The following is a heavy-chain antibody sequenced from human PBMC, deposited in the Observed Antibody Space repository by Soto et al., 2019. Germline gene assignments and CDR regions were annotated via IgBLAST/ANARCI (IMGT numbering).Heavy chain of an antibody. Sequence: GGSLRLSCAASGFTFSSYAMHWVRQAPGKGLEWVAVISYDGDNQYYADSVKGRFIISRDNSKNTLYLQMNFLKTEDTAVYYCARDTSYDFWSGYGMDVWGQGTTVTVSS. D-gene: IGHD3-3*01. CDR2: ISYDGDNQ. J-gene: IGHJ6*02. CDR3: ARDTSYDFWSGYGMDV. V-gene: IGHV3-30*14. CDR1: GFTFSSYA.